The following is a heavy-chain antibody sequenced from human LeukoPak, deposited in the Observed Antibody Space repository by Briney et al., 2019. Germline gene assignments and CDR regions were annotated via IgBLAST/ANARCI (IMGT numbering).Heavy chain of an antibody. V-gene: IGHV3-74*01. CDR1: GFSLSGYW. Sequence: GGSLRLSCVAPGFSLSGYWMYWVRQAPGKGLMYISRNNGDGSTTNYADVVKGRFTMSRDNVKNTLYLQMNSLRVEDTAVYYCARDPRNVGLAPWGQGTLVTVSS. D-gene: IGHD2-15*01. J-gene: IGHJ5*02. CDR2: NNGDGSTT. CDR3: ARDPRNVGLAP.